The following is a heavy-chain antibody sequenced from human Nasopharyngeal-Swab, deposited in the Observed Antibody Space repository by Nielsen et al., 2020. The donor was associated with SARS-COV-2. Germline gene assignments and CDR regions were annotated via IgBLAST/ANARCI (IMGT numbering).Heavy chain of an antibody. CDR2: IKSKTDGGTT. D-gene: IGHD1-26*01. V-gene: IGHV3-15*01. J-gene: IGHJ4*02. CDR1: GFTFSNAW. CDR3: TTGPGSYYVDDY. Sequence: GGSLRLSCAASGFTFSNAWMSWVRQAPGKGREWVGRIKSKTDGGTTDYAAPVKGRFTISRDDSKNTLYLQMNSLKTEDTAVYYCTTGPGSYYVDDYWGQGTLVTVSS.